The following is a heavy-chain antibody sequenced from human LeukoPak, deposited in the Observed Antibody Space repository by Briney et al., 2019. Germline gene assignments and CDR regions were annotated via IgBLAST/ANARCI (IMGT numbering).Heavy chain of an antibody. CDR1: GYTFTSYD. D-gene: IGHD6-13*01. J-gene: IGHJ5*02. Sequence: GASVKVSCKASGYTFTSYDINWVRQATGQGLEWMGWMNPNSGNTGYAQKFQGRVTMTRNTSISTAYMELSSLRSEDTAVYYCARAYSSSWYTRTNWFDPWGQGTLVTVSS. V-gene: IGHV1-8*01. CDR2: MNPNSGNT. CDR3: ARAYSSSWYTRTNWFDP.